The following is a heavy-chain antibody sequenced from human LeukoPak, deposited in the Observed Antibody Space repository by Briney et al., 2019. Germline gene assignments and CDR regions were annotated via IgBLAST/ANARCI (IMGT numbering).Heavy chain of an antibody. Sequence: GGSLRLSCAASGFTFSSYWMSWARQAPGKGLEWVANIKQDGSEKYYVDSVKGRFTISRDNAKNSLYLQMNSPRAEDTAVYYCARVNMDYYGSGSCPFDYWGQGTLVTVSS. CDR2: IKQDGSEK. D-gene: IGHD3-10*01. V-gene: IGHV3-7*01. CDR1: GFTFSSYW. CDR3: ARVNMDYYGSGSCPFDY. J-gene: IGHJ4*02.